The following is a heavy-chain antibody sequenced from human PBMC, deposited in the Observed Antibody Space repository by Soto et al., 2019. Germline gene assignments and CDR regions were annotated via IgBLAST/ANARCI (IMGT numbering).Heavy chain of an antibody. J-gene: IGHJ6*02. CDR2: ISGTGGST. CDR3: AREFGMDV. CDR1: GFTFTSYA. Sequence: EVQLLESGGGLVRPGGSLRLSCAASGFTFTSYAMTWVRQAPGKGLEWVSGISGTGGSTYYADSVKGRFTISRDKSKNTLYLQMNSLRAEDTAVYYCAREFGMDVWGQGTTVTVSS. V-gene: IGHV3-23*01.